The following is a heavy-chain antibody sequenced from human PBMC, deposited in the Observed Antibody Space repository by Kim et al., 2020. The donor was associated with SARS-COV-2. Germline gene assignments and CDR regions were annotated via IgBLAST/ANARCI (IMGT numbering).Heavy chain of an antibody. CDR2: ISADGTYT. CDR1: GFTFSSYA. D-gene: IGHD1-1*01. CDR3: AKNREIGGTPGPHDY. Sequence: GGSLRLSCAASGFTFSSYAMRWARQAPGKGLEWVSAISADGTYTYYADSVKGRFTISRDNSKNTLYLQMNNLRAEDTAVYYCAKNREIGGTPGPHDYWGQGTLVTVSS. J-gene: IGHJ4*02. V-gene: IGHV3-23*01.